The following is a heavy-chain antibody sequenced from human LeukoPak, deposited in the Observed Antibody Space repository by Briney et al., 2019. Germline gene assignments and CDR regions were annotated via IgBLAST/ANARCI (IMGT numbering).Heavy chain of an antibody. V-gene: IGHV3-30*02. CDR2: IRYDGSNK. D-gene: IGHD2-2*02. CDR3: AKSPGYCSSTSCYRKDYFVY. J-gene: IGHJ4*02. Sequence: TGGSLRLSCAASGFTFSSYGMHWVRQAPGKGLEWVAFIRYDGSNKYYADSVKGRFTISRDNSKNTLYLQMNSLRAEDTAVYYCAKSPGYCSSTSCYRKDYFVYWGQGTLVTVSS. CDR1: GFTFSSYG.